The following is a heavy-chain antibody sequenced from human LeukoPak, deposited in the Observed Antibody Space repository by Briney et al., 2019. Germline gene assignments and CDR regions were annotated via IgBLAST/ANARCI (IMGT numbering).Heavy chain of an antibody. D-gene: IGHD2-21*02. V-gene: IGHV4-34*01. CDR3: ASWDPIGEEELVTKLHDAFDI. Sequence: SETLSLTCAVYGGSFSGYYWSWIRQPPGKGLEWIGEINHSGSTNYNPSLKSRVTISVDTSKNQFSLKLSSVTAADTAVYYCASWDPIGEEELVTKLHDAFDIRGQGTMVTVSS. CDR1: GGSFSGYY. CDR2: INHSGST. J-gene: IGHJ3*02.